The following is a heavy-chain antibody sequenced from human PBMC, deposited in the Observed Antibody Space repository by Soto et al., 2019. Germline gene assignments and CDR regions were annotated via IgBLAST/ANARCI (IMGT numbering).Heavy chain of an antibody. J-gene: IGHJ4*02. CDR2: TSSDGGTK. V-gene: IGHV3-30-3*01. CDR1: GCTFRSYY. D-gene: IGHD2-21*01. Sequence: HPVGSRRLSCTTSGCTFRSYYMHCFRQAPGKGLEWLAVTSSDGGTKFYTASVKCRFTLSRDNSKNTLYLQMNSLRGEETAVYYCAREVVLTKWYFDNWGQGSPVTVSS. CDR3: AREVVLTKWYFDN.